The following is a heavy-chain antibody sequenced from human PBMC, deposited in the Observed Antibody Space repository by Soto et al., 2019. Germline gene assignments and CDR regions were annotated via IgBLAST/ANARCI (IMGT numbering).Heavy chain of an antibody. CDR2: IYPGDSDT. J-gene: IGHJ6*02. CDR3: ARTPHDILTGYYDYYYYGMDV. D-gene: IGHD3-9*01. CDR1: GYSFTSYW. V-gene: IGHV5-51*01. Sequence: GESLKISCKGSGYSFTSYWIGWVRQMPGKGLEWMGIIYPGDSDTRYSPSFQGQVTISADKSISTAYLQWSSLKASDTAMYYCARTPHDILTGYYDYYYYGMDVWGQGTTVTVAS.